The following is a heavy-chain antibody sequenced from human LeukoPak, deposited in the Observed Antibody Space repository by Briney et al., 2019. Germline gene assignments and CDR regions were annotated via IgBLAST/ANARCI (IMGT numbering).Heavy chain of an antibody. J-gene: IGHJ5*02. Sequence: GGSLRLSCAASGFTFSSYSMNWVRQAPGKGLEWVSYISSSSSTIYYADSVKGRFTISRDNAKNSLYLQMNSLRAEDTAVYYCARDRDGDYLSWFDPWGQGTLVTVSS. CDR1: GFTFSSYS. D-gene: IGHD4-17*01. CDR3: ARDRDGDYLSWFDP. V-gene: IGHV3-48*04. CDR2: ISSSSSTI.